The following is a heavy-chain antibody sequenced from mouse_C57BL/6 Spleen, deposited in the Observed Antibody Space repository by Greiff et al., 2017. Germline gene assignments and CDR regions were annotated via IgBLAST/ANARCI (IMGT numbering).Heavy chain of an antibody. V-gene: IGHV5-9*01. CDR3: ARQYCYDGYYAKDY. CDR1: GFTFSSYT. CDR2: ISGGGGNT. D-gene: IGHD2-12*01. Sequence: DVQLVESGGGLVKPGGSLKLSCAASGFTFSSYTMSWVRQTPETRLEWVATISGGGGNTYYPERVKGRYTFTRDNAKHTLYMQMSRLRAEDTALYYCARQYCYDGYYAKDYWGQGTSVTVSS. J-gene: IGHJ4*01.